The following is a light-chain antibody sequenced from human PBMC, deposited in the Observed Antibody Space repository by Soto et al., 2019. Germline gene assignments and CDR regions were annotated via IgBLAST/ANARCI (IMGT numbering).Light chain of an antibody. J-gene: IGKJ5*01. CDR1: ERIYSAY. V-gene: IGKV3-20*01. CDR3: QQYGNSPIT. Sequence: EVLLTQSPGTLSLSRGERATLSCRASERIYSAYLGWYQQKPGQAPRLLIYGTSSRATGIPDRFSGSGSGTDFTLTIRRLEPEDFAVYYCQQYGNSPITFGQGTRLEIK. CDR2: GTS.